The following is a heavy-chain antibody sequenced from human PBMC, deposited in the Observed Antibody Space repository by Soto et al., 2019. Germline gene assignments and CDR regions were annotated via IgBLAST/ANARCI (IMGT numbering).Heavy chain of an antibody. CDR2: INHSGST. D-gene: IGHD2-2*03. J-gene: IGHJ4*02. Sequence: PSETLSLTCAVYGGSFSGYYWSWIRQPPGKGLEWIGEINHSGSTNYNPSLKSRVTISVDTSKNQFSLKLSSVTAADTAVYYCARARLDIVVVPAAVIFDYWGQGTLVTVSS. CDR3: ARARLDIVVVPAAVIFDY. V-gene: IGHV4-34*01. CDR1: GGSFSGYY.